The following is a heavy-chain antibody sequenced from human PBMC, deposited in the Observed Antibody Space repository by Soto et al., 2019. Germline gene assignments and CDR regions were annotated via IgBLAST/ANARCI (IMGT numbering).Heavy chain of an antibody. CDR1: GGIFRRNA. D-gene: IGHD5-18*01. CDR2: IIPQFPTP. Sequence: QVQLEQSGAEVRKPRSSVRVSCKSSGGIFRRNAISWVRQAPGQGLEWMGAIIPQFPTPYYAQKFQGRVTITADESTSTAYMALDSLRSDDTAVYFCARDAADTPMVYWGQGTLLTVSS. CDR3: ARDAADTPMVY. J-gene: IGHJ4*02. V-gene: IGHV1-69*01.